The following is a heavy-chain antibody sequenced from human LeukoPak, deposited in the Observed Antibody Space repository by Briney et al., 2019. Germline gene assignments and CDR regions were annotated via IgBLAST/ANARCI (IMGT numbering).Heavy chain of an antibody. CDR3: AREIVAGRGYYYYYMDV. Sequence: GASVKVSCKASGYTFTSYGISWVRQAPGQGLEWMGWISAYNGNTNYAQKLQGRVSMTADTSTSTAYMELRSLRSDDTAVYYCAREIVAGRGYYYYYMDVWGSGTTVTVSS. CDR1: GYTFTSYG. J-gene: IGHJ6*03. D-gene: IGHD3-22*01. CDR2: ISAYNGNT. V-gene: IGHV1-18*01.